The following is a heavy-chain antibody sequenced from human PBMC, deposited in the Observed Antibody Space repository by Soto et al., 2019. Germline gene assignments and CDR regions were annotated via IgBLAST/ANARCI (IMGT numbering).Heavy chain of an antibody. CDR2: ISAYNGNT. D-gene: IGHD1-20*01. Sequence: ASVKVSCKASGYTFTSYGISWVRQAPGQGLEWMGWISAYNGNTNYAQKLQGRVTMTTDTSTSTAYMELRSLRSDGTAVYYCASNWNQQYNWFDPWGQGTLVTVS. CDR3: ASNWNQQYNWFDP. J-gene: IGHJ5*02. V-gene: IGHV1-18*01. CDR1: GYTFTSYG.